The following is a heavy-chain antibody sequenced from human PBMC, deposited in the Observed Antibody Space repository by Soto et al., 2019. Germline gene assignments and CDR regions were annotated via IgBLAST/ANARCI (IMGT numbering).Heavy chain of an antibody. Sequence: QVQLQESGPGLVKPSQTLSLTCTVSGGSISSGDYYWSWIRQPPGKGLEWIGYIYYSGSTYYNPSLKSRVTISVDTSKNQFSLKLSSVTAADTAVYYCASVVVVAATDNWFDPWGQGTLVTVSS. CDR1: GGSISSGDYY. CDR2: IYYSGST. J-gene: IGHJ5*02. V-gene: IGHV4-30-4*01. D-gene: IGHD2-15*01. CDR3: ASVVVVAATDNWFDP.